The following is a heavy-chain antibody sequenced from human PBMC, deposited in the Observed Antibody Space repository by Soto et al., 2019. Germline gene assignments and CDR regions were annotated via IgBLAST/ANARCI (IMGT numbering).Heavy chain of an antibody. Sequence: QVQLVESGGGVVQPGRSLRLSCAASGFTFSSYGMHWVRQAPGKGLEWVAVIWYDGSNKYYADSVKGRFTISRDNSKNTLYLQMNSLRAEDTAVYYCARDQTVITALWYYYYGMDVWGQGTTVTVSS. D-gene: IGHD3-16*01. V-gene: IGHV3-33*01. CDR2: IWYDGSNK. CDR3: ARDQTVITALWYYYYGMDV. J-gene: IGHJ6*02. CDR1: GFTFSSYG.